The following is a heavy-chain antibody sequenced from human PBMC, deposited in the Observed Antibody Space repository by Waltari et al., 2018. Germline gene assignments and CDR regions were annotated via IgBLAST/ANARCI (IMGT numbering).Heavy chain of an antibody. CDR1: GGHMRDYY. D-gene: IGHD3-3*01. Sequence: QEQLQESGPGLVKPEETLSLPCRDSGGHMRDYYWRWIRQPPGKGLDWIGYIHYSGSTNYNPSLKSRVTISVDTSKNQFSLKLRSVTAADTAVYYCARASAGHYDAFDLWGQGTTVSVSS. CDR2: IHYSGST. CDR3: ARASAGHYDAFDL. J-gene: IGHJ3*01. V-gene: IGHV4-59*13.